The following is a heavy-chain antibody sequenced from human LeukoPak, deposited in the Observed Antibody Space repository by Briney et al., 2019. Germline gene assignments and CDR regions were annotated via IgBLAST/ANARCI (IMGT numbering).Heavy chain of an antibody. Sequence: GSLRLSCAASGFTFITYWMSWVRQAPGKGLEWIGRIYTSGSTNYNPSLKSRVTMSVDTSKNQFSLKLSSVTAADTAVYYCARLNYDFWSGVWEGYYMDVWGKGTTVTVSS. J-gene: IGHJ6*03. CDR3: ARLNYDFWSGVWEGYYMDV. V-gene: IGHV4-59*10. CDR2: IYTSGST. CDR1: GFTFITYW. D-gene: IGHD3-3*01.